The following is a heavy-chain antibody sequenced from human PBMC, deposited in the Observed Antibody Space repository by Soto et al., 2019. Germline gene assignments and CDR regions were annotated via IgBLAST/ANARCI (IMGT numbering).Heavy chain of an antibody. V-gene: IGHV1-8*01. CDR3: ARTLYGDGVDY. Sequence: QVQLVQSGAEVKKPGASVKVSCKASGYTFTSYDINWVRQATGQGLEWMGWMNPNSGNTGYAQKFQGRVTIPRDTSISTAYMELSSLSSEDPAVYYCARTLYGDGVDYWGQGTLVTVSS. D-gene: IGHD4-17*01. CDR2: MNPNSGNT. CDR1: GYTFTSYD. J-gene: IGHJ4*02.